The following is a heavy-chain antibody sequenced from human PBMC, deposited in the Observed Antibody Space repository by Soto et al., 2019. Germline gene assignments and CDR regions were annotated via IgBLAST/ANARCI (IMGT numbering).Heavy chain of an antibody. D-gene: IGHD3-22*01. CDR3: AHSPPGDYDTSGYHFDY. Sequence: QITLKESGPTLVKPTQTLTLTCTFSGFSLSTSGVGVGWIRQPPGKALEWLALIYWDDNKRCSPSLKSRLTIPKDNSKNQVVLTMTNMDPMDTATYYCAHSPPGDYDTSGYHFDYWGQGTLVTVSS. J-gene: IGHJ4*02. V-gene: IGHV2-5*02. CDR2: IYWDDNK. CDR1: GFSLSTSGVG.